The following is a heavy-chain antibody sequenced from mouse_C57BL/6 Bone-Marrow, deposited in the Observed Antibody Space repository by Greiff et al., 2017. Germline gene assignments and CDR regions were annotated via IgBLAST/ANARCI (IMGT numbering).Heavy chain of an antibody. CDR2: IDPENGDT. V-gene: IGHV14-4*01. J-gene: IGHJ1*03. D-gene: IGHD1-1*01. CDR1: GFNIKDDY. Sequence: VQLQQSGAELVRPGASVKLSCTASGFNIKDDYMHWVKQRPEQGLEWIGWIDPENGDTEYASKFQGKATITADTSSNTAYLQLSSLTSGDTAVYYCATDWDYGSSYWYFDVWGTGTTVTVSS. CDR3: ATDWDYGSSYWYFDV.